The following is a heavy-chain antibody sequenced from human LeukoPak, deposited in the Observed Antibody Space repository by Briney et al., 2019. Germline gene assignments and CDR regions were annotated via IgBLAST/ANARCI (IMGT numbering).Heavy chain of an antibody. J-gene: IGHJ4*02. D-gene: IGHD3-10*01. Sequence: SETLSLTCTVSGGSISSSSYYWGWIRQPPGKGLEWIGSIYYSGSTYYNPSLKSRVTISVDTSKNQFSLKLSSVTAADTAVYYCARDSVVRGHFDYWGQGTLVTVSS. CDR3: ARDSVVRGHFDY. CDR2: IYYSGST. V-gene: IGHV4-39*07. CDR1: GGSISSSSYY.